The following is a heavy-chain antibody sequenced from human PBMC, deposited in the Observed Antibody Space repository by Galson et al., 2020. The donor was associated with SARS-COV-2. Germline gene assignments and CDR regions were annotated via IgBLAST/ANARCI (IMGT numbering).Heavy chain of an antibody. CDR2: IYISGST. CDR3: ARDRGSDFDH. CDR1: GGSIRTYY. Sequence: SETLSLTCTVSGGSIRTYYWSWIRQPAGNGLEWIGRIYISGSTNYNPSLKSRVIMSIDTSKNQFSVKLSSVTAADTAVYYCARDRGSDFDHWGQGTLVTVSS. D-gene: IGHD3-16*01. V-gene: IGHV4-4*07. J-gene: IGHJ4*02.